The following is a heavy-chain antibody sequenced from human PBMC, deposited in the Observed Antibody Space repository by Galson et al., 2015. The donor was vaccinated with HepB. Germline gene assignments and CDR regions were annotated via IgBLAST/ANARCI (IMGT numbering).Heavy chain of an antibody. V-gene: IGHV1-3*01. CDR1: GYTFTSYA. J-gene: IGHJ5*02. CDR2: INAGNGNT. D-gene: IGHD6-19*01. CDR3: ARGEGSGWYKHRWMEPFDP. Sequence: SVKVSCKASGYTFTSYAMHWVRQAPGQRLEWMGWINAGNGNTKYSQKFQGRVTITRDTSASTAYMELSSLRSEDTAVYYCARGEGSGWYKHRWMEPFDPWGQGTLVTVSS.